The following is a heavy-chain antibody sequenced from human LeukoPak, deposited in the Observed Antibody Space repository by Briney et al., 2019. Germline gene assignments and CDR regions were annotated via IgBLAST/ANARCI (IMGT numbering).Heavy chain of an antibody. CDR1: GFTFSSYG. Sequence: PGGSLRLSCAASGFTFSSYGMHWVRQAPGKGLEWVAVIWYDGSNKYYADSVKGRFTISRDNSKNTLYLQMNSLRAEDTAVYYCAKEHLGYCSSTSCSSFDYWGQGTLVTVSS. J-gene: IGHJ4*02. CDR3: AKEHLGYCSSTSCSSFDY. D-gene: IGHD2-2*01. CDR2: IWYDGSNK. V-gene: IGHV3-33*06.